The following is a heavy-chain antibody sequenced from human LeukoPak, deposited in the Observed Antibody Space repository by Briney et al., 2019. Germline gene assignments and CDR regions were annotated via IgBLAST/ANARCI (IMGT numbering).Heavy chain of an antibody. Sequence: GSLRLSCAASGFTFSSYWMGWVRQAPGKRLEWVANMNIDGSEKYYADSAKGRFTISRDNARDSVYLQMNSLRVEDTAVYYCARDPVEWELLLDYWGQGTLVTVSS. CDR1: GFTFSSYW. CDR3: ARDPVEWELLLDY. J-gene: IGHJ4*02. D-gene: IGHD1-26*01. V-gene: IGHV3-7*01. CDR2: MNIDGSEK.